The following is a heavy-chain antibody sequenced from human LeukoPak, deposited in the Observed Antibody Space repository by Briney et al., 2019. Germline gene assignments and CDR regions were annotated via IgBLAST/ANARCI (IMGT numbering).Heavy chain of an antibody. V-gene: IGHV3-23*01. Sequence: GGSLRLSCAVSGSTFSKYIMSWVRQAPGKGLEWVSGISDNGVYTAYAGSVEGRFTISRDNSKNTLYMQMNSLRAEDTAIYYCAKWGADKVEWRRYVDSWGQGTLVIVSS. D-gene: IGHD3-16*01. CDR1: GSTFSKYI. J-gene: IGHJ4*02. CDR2: ISDNGVYT. CDR3: AKWGADKVEWRRYVDS.